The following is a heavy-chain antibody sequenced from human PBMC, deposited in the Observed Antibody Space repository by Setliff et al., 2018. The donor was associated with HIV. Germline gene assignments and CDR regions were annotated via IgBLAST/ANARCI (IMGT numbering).Heavy chain of an antibody. J-gene: IGHJ3*02. CDR3: AVYFSAWDAFDI. D-gene: IGHD3-3*01. CDR2: IYYVGTT. V-gene: IGHV4-39*01. Sequence: PSETLSLTCTVSGGSISSGSYYWGWIRQPPGKGLEWIGNIYYVGTTFYNPSLKSRVTISVDTSKNQFSLKLISVTAADTAVYYCAVYFSAWDAFDIWGQGTMVTVS. CDR1: GGSISSGSYY.